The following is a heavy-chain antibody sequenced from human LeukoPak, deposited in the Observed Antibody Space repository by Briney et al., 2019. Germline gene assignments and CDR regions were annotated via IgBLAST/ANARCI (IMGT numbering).Heavy chain of an antibody. D-gene: IGHD3-16*02. CDR1: RLILSNYW. J-gene: IGHJ4*02. V-gene: IGHV3-7*03. Sequence: GGSLRLSCAASRLILSNYWMDWVRQAPGKGLEWVATIKKDGSEIYYLDSVKGRFTISRDNAKNTLYLQMNSLRVVDTAVYYCARSYDYVWGSYRYWGQGTLVTVSS. CDR3: ARSYDYVWGSYRY. CDR2: IKKDGSEI.